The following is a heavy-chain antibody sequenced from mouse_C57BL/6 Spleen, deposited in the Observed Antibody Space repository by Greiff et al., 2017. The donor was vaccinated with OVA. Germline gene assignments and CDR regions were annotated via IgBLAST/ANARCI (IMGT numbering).Heavy chain of an antibody. CDR1: GYTFTSYW. CDR3: ARGGTLRGWFAY. J-gene: IGHJ3*01. D-gene: IGHD1-1*01. Sequence: QVQLQQPGAELVRPGSSVKLSCKASGYTFTSYWMHWVKQRPIQGLEWIGNIDPSDSETHYNQKFKDKATLTVDKSSSTAYMQLSSLTSEDSAVYYCARGGTLRGWFAYWGQGTLVTVSA. V-gene: IGHV1-52*01. CDR2: IDPSDSET.